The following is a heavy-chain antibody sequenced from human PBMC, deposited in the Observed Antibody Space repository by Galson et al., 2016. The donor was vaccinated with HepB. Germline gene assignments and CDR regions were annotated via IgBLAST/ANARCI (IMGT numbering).Heavy chain of an antibody. J-gene: IGHJ2*01. CDR1: GISIGGNY. Sequence: SLRLSCAVSGISIGGNYMSWVRQAPGKGLEWVSLIYTSGDTNHADSVKGRFTISRDNSKNTLYLQMNSLRAEDMALYHCAKRRGEEMTIFGVEHTKGNLWYFDLWGRGTLVIVSS. V-gene: IGHV3-53*01. CDR3: AKRRGEEMTIFGVEHTKGNLWYFDL. CDR2: IYTSGDT. D-gene: IGHD3-3*01.